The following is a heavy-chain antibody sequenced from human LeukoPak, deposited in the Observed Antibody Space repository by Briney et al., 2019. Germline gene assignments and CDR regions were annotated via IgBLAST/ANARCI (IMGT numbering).Heavy chain of an antibody. J-gene: IGHJ4*02. CDR2: ISGSGGST. V-gene: IGHV3-23*01. CDR1: GFTFSSYE. Sequence: PGGSLRLSCAASGFTFSSYEMNWVRQAPGKGLEWVSAISGSGGSTYYADSVKGRFTISRDNSKNTLYLQMNSLRAEDTAVYYCAKVVPKAFRIAVAGTPDYWGQGTLVTVSS. D-gene: IGHD6-19*01. CDR3: AKVVPKAFRIAVAGTPDY.